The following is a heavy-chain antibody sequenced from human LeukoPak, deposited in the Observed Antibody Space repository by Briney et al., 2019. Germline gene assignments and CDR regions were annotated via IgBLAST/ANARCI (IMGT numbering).Heavy chain of an antibody. J-gene: IGHJ6*03. Sequence: PGGSLRLSCAAPGFTFNNYDMHWVRQAIGKGLEWVSVIDTAGDTYYSGSVKGRFVFSRENAKNSLYLQMNSLTAGDTAVYYCARGPPRFCTNGVCHQCYYYTDVWGKGTTVTVSS. CDR2: IDTAGDT. V-gene: IGHV3-13*01. CDR1: GFTFNNYD. CDR3: ARGPPRFCTNGVCHQCYYYTDV. D-gene: IGHD2-8*01.